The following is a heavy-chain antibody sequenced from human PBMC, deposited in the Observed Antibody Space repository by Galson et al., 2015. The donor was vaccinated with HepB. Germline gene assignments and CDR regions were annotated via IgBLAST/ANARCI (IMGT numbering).Heavy chain of an antibody. J-gene: IGHJ6*02. CDR2: ISYDGSNK. V-gene: IGHV3-30*03. CDR1: TFIFSTYS. D-gene: IGHD1-14*01. CDR3: ARGGRGMGYYGMDV. Sequence: SLRLSCAASTFIFSTYSMNWVRQAPGKGLEWVAVISYDGSNKYYADSVKGRFTISRDNSKNTLYLQMNSLRAEDTAVYYCARGGRGMGYYGMDVWGQGTTVTVSS.